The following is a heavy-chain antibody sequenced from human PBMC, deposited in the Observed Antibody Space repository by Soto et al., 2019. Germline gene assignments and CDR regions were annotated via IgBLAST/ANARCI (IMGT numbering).Heavy chain of an antibody. V-gene: IGHV1-46*03. J-gene: IGHJ5*02. CDR2: INHSRGTT. D-gene: IGHD6-6*01. CDR1: GYTFITYF. Sequence: GASVKVSCKASGYTFITYFMHWVRQAPGQGLEWMGVINHSRGTTTYAQKFQDRVTMTRDTSASTVYMELSSLRSEDTAMYYCARSYISSSYWFDPWGQGTLVTVSS. CDR3: ARSYISSSYWFDP.